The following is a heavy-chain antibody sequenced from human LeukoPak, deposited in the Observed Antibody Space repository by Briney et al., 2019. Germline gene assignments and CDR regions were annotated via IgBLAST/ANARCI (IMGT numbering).Heavy chain of an antibody. D-gene: IGHD6-19*01. CDR2: IYTIGSI. J-gene: IGHJ4*02. CDR3: ARGRPGIAVAGSGFDY. Sequence: PGGSLRLSCAASGFTVSSTYMTWGRQAPGKGLELVSIIYTIGSIDYADSVKGRFTISRDTSTNTLYLQMNSLRAEDTAVYYCARGRPGIAVAGSGFDYWGQGTLVTVSS. V-gene: IGHV3-53*01. CDR1: GFTVSSTY.